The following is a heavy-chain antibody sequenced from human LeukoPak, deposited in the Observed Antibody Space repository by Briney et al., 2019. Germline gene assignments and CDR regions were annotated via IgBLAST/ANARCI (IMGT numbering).Heavy chain of an antibody. CDR1: GGSISSYY. D-gene: IGHD5-12*01. CDR3: ARMGGYSGYATH. Sequence: SESLSLTCTVSGGSISSYYWSWIRQPPGKGLEWIGYILYSGTTNSNPSLKSRVTISVDTSKNQISLKLSSVTAADTAVYYCARMGGYSGYATHWGQGTLVTVSS. J-gene: IGHJ4*02. V-gene: IGHV4-59*08. CDR2: ILYSGTT.